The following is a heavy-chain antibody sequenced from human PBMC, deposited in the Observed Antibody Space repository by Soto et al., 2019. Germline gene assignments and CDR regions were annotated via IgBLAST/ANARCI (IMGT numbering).Heavy chain of an antibody. V-gene: IGHV1-69*02. CDR3: ARGGVRFLEWLPDYYYMDV. CDR2: ISPINGIA. D-gene: IGHD3-3*01. J-gene: IGHJ6*03. CDR1: GGTFSSYT. Sequence: SVKVSCKASGGTFSSYTISWVRQAPGQGLEWMGRISPINGIANYAQKFQGRVTITADKSTSTAYMELSSLRSDDTAVYYCARGGVRFLEWLPDYYYMDVWGKGTTVTVSS.